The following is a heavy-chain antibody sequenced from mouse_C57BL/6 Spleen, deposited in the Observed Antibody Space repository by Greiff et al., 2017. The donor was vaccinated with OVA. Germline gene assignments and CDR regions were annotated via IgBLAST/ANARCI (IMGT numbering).Heavy chain of an antibody. CDR2: INPNNGGT. CDR1: GYTFTDYY. Sequence: EVQLQQSGPELVKPGASVKISCKASGYTFTDYYMNWVKQSHGKSLEWIGDINPNNGGTSYNQKFKGKATLTVDKSSSTAYMELRSLTSEDSAVYYCARWGGTLDYWGQGTTLTVSS. CDR3: ARWGGTLDY. J-gene: IGHJ2*01. D-gene: IGHD3-3*01. V-gene: IGHV1-26*01.